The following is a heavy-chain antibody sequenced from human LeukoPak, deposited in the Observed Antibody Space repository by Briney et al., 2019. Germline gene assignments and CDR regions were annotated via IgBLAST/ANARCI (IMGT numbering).Heavy chain of an antibody. V-gene: IGHV4-34*01. Sequence: PSETLSLTCAVYGGSFSGYYWSWIRQPPGKGLEWIGEINHSGSTNYNPSLKSRVTISVDTSKNQFSLKLSSVTAADTAVYYCARRYYDFWSGYSAFDIWGQGTMVTVSS. CDR2: INHSGST. J-gene: IGHJ3*02. D-gene: IGHD3-3*01. CDR1: GGSFSGYY. CDR3: ARRYYDFWSGYSAFDI.